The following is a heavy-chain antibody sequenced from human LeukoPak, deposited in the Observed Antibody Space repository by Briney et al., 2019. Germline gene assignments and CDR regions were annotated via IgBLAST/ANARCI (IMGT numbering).Heavy chain of an antibody. Sequence: GGSLRLSCAASGFTFSSYAMSWVRQAPGQGLEWVSAISGSGGSTYYADSVEGRFTISRDNSKNTLYLQMNSLRAEDTAVYYCASRPWQQLSWGQGTLVTVSS. CDR3: ASRPWQQLS. CDR2: ISGSGGST. CDR1: GFTFSSYA. J-gene: IGHJ5*02. V-gene: IGHV3-23*01. D-gene: IGHD6-13*01.